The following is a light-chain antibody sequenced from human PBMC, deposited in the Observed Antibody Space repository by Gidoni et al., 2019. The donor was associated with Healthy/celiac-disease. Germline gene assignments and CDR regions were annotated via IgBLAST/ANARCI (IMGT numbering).Light chain of an antibody. CDR3: AAWDDSLSGVV. V-gene: IGLV1-47*01. CDR1: SSNIGSNY. J-gene: IGLJ2*01. Sequence: QSVVTQPPSASGTPGQRVTIPCSGSSSNIGSNYVYWYQQLPGTAPKVLIYRNNQRPSGVPDRFSGSKSGTSASLAISGLRSEDEADYYCAAWDDSLSGVVFGGGTKLTVL. CDR2: RNN.